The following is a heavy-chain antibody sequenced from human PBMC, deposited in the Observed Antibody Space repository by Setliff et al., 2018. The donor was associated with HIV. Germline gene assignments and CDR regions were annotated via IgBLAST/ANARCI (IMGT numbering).Heavy chain of an antibody. CDR1: GGSISSGGYY. CDR2: IYHDGST. V-gene: IGHV4-39*07. D-gene: IGHD3-10*01. Sequence: PSETLSLTCSVFGGSISSGGYYWGWIRQPPGKGLEWVGSIYHDGSTYYNPSLRSRVTISVDTSKNQFSLKLSSVTAADTAVYYCARYYGSGTYHRWFDPWGQGTPVTVSS. CDR3: ARYYGSGTYHRWFDP. J-gene: IGHJ5*02.